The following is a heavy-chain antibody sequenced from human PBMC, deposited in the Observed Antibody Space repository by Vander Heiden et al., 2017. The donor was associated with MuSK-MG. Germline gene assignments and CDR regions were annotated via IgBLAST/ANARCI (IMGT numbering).Heavy chain of an antibody. J-gene: IGHJ6*03. CDR2: ISYDGSNK. CDR3: ARDGAKGGYYDILTGDYVYYYYYMDV. V-gene: IGHV3-30-3*01. D-gene: IGHD3-9*01. Sequence: QVQLVESGGGVVQPGRSLRLSCAASGFTFSSYAMHWVRQAPGKGLEWVAVISYDGSNKYYADSVKGRFTISRDKSKNTLYLQMNSLRAEDTAVYYCARDGAKGGYYDILTGDYVYYYYYMDVWGKGTTVTVSS. CDR1: GFTFSSYA.